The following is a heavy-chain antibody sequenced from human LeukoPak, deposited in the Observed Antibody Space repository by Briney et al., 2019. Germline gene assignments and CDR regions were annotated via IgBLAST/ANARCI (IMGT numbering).Heavy chain of an antibody. V-gene: IGHV4-39*07. D-gene: IGHD2-2*01. CDR3: VRTRLSDHIVPAAERADDACDM. J-gene: IGHJ3*02. Sequence: SETLSLTCTVSGGSISSSRYYWGWIRQPPGKGLDWIGSIHYYGSTYYNPSLKSRVTVSVDTSENQFSLKLSSVAAADTAVYFCVRTRLSDHIVPAAERADDACDMWGQGTMVTVSS. CDR2: IHYYGST. CDR1: GGSISSSRYY.